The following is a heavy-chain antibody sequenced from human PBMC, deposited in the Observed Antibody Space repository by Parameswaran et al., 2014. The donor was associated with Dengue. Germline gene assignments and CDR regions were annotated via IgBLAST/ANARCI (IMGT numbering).Heavy chain of an antibody. Sequence: WVRQAPGQGLEWMGWINTNTGNPTYAQGFTGRFVFSLDTSVSTAYLQISSLKAEDTAVYYCARDREYSSSSRERYYYYYYGMDVWGQGTTVTVS. D-gene: IGHD6-6*01. J-gene: IGHJ6*02. V-gene: IGHV7-4-1*02. CDR3: ARDREYSSSSRERYYYYYYGMDV. CDR2: INTNTGNP.